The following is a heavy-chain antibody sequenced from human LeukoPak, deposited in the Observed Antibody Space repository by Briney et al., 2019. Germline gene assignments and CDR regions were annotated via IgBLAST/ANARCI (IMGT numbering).Heavy chain of an antibody. V-gene: IGHV1-18*01. CDR2: ISGYNGNT. D-gene: IGHD4-23*01. Sequence: ASVKVSCKASGYSFSRYGISWVRQAPGQGLEWMGWISGYNGNTKYAQKLQGRVTMTTDTSTITAYMELRSLRSDDTAVYYCARDDYGGNSGLFDYWGQGTLVTVSS. J-gene: IGHJ4*02. CDR1: GYSFSRYG. CDR3: ARDDYGGNSGLFDY.